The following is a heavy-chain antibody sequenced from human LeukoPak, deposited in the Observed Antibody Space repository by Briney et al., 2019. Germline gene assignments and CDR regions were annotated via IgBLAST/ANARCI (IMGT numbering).Heavy chain of an antibody. CDR1: GFTFSSYW. V-gene: IGHV3-7*01. D-gene: IGHD3-10*01. CDR3: ARDRSATYYYGSGSYVY. J-gene: IGHJ4*02. CDR2: IKQDGSEK. Sequence: GGSLRLSCAASGFTFSSYWMSWVRQAPGKGLEWVANIKQDGSEKYYVDSVKGRFTISRDNAKNSLYLQMNSLRAEDTAVYYCARDRSATYYYGSGSYVYWGQGTLVTVSS.